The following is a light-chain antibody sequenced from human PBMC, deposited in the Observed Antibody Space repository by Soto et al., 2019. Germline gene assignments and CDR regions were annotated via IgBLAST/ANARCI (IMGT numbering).Light chain of an antibody. J-gene: IGLJ3*02. CDR1: SSDVGSYNL. CDR2: EGS. CDR3: CSYAGSSTSWV. V-gene: IGLV2-23*01. Sequence: QSALTQPASMSGSPGQSITISCTGTSSDVGSYNLVSWYQQHPGKAPKLMIYEGSKRPSGVSNRFSGSKSGNTASLTISGLQAEDEADYYCCSYAGSSTSWVFGGGTKVTVL.